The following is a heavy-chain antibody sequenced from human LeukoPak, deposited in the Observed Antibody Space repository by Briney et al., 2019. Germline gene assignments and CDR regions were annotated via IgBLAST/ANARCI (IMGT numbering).Heavy chain of an antibody. Sequence: PGGSLRLSCAASGFTFRAYAMHWVRQAPGKGLEWLAVISNDGTIQYYADSVKGRFTISRENSRNIMNLQTDSLRPEDTALYYCARAMVRGVIPYWGQGTLVTVSS. J-gene: IGHJ4*02. CDR1: GFTFRAYA. CDR2: ISNDGTIQ. V-gene: IGHV3-30*04. CDR3: ARAMVRGVIPY. D-gene: IGHD3-10*01.